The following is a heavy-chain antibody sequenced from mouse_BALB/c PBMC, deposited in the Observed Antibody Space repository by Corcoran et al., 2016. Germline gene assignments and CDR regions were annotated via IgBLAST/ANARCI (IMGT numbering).Heavy chain of an antibody. Sequence: DVQLQESGPGLVKPSQSLSLTCSVTGYSITSGYYWNWMLQFPGNKLEWMGYISYDGSNNYNPSLKNRISITRDTSKNQFFLKLNSVTTEDTATYYCATLLRPFDYWGQGTTLTVSS. D-gene: IGHD1-2*01. J-gene: IGHJ2*01. CDR3: ATLLRPFDY. CDR1: GYSITSGYY. V-gene: IGHV3-6*02. CDR2: ISYDGSN.